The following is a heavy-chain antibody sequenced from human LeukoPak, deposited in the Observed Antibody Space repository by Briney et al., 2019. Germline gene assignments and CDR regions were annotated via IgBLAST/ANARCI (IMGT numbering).Heavy chain of an antibody. D-gene: IGHD3-9*01. Sequence: SETLSLTCAVYGGSFSGYYWSWIRQPPGKGLEWIGEINHSGSTNYNPSLKSRVTISVDTSKNQFSLKLSSVTAADTAVYYCARGRTELYYDILTGYCPSDYWGQGTLVTVSS. V-gene: IGHV4-34*01. J-gene: IGHJ4*02. CDR1: GGSFSGYY. CDR2: INHSGST. CDR3: ARGRTELYYDILTGYCPSDY.